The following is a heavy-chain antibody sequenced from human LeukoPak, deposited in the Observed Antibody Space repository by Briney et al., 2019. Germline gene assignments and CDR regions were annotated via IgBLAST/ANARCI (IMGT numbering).Heavy chain of an antibody. J-gene: IGHJ3*02. CDR1: GYTFTGYY. CDR2: INPNSGGT. D-gene: IGHD2-2*01. Sequence: ASVKVSCKASGYTFTGYYMHWVRQAPGQGLEWMGWINPNSGGTNYAQKLQGRVTITRNTSVSTAYMELSSLRSEDTAVYYCARGGMQQYCSSTSCYRGAFDIWGQGTMVTVSS. V-gene: IGHV1-2*02. CDR3: ARGGMQQYCSSTSCYRGAFDI.